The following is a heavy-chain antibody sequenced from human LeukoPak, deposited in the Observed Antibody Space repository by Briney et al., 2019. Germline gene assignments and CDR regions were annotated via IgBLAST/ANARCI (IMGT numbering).Heavy chain of an antibody. CDR1: GFTVSGNY. D-gene: IGHD2-2*01. Sequence: PGGSLRLSCAASGFTVSGNYMSWVRQAPGKGLEWVSVVYSGDNTYYADSVKGRFTISSDNSKNTVYLQMNSLRAEDTATYFCARGHFTNAFDIWGQGTMVTVSS. CDR3: ARGHFTNAFDI. CDR2: VYSGDNT. J-gene: IGHJ3*02. V-gene: IGHV3-53*01.